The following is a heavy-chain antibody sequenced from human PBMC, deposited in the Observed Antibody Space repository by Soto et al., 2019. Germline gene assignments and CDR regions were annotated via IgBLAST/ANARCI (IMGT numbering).Heavy chain of an antibody. CDR3: ASTSIEWLRLGEFYFDY. J-gene: IGHJ4*02. V-gene: IGHV4-59*01. CDR1: GGSISSYY. CDR2: IYYSGST. D-gene: IGHD5-12*01. Sequence: SETLSLTCTVSGGSISSYYWSWIRQPSGKGLEWIGYIYYSGSTNYNPSLKSRVTISVDTSKNQFSLKLSSVTAADTAVYYCASTSIEWLRLGEFYFDYWGQGTLVTVSS.